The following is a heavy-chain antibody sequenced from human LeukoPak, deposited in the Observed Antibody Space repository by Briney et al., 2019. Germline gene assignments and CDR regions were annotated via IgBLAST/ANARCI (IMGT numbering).Heavy chain of an antibody. CDR1: GFSFSNYW. D-gene: IGHD2-15*01. Sequence: GRSLRLSCAASGFSFSNYWMHWVRQAPGKGLVWVSRINSDGSTTDYADSVKGRFTISRDNTKNTLYLQMNSLRAEDTAVYYCADLGYCSGGSCSSTDSYWGQGTLVTVSS. V-gene: IGHV3-74*01. CDR3: ADLGYCSGGSCSSTDSY. J-gene: IGHJ4*02. CDR2: INSDGSTT.